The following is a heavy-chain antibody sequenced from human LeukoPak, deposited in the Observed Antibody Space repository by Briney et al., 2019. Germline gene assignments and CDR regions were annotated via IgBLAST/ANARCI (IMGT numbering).Heavy chain of an antibody. CDR3: ARVWSSTSLGWFDP. CDR1: GGSFSSYT. D-gene: IGHD2-2*01. J-gene: IGHJ5*02. Sequence: SVKVSCKASGGSFSSYTISWVRQAPGQGLEWMGRIIPILGIANYAQKFQGRVTITADKSTSTAYMELSSLRSEDTAVYYCARVWSSTSLGWFDPWGQGTLVTVSS. V-gene: IGHV1-69*02. CDR2: IIPILGIA.